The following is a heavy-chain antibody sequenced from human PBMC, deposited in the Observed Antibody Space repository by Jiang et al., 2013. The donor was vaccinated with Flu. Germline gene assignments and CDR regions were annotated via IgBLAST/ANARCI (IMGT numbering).Heavy chain of an antibody. CDR1: GYTFTSYA. Sequence: QSGSELKKPGALVKVSCKASGYTFTSYAMNWVRQAPGQGLEWMGWINTNTGDPTYAQGFTGRFVFSLDTSVSTAYLQISSLKAEDTAVYYCARDAGVAAAARGDYYYYGMDVWGQGTTVTVSS. J-gene: IGHJ6*02. D-gene: IGHD6-13*01. CDR2: INTNTGDP. V-gene: IGHV7-4-1*02. CDR3: ARDAGVAAAARGDYYYYGMDV.